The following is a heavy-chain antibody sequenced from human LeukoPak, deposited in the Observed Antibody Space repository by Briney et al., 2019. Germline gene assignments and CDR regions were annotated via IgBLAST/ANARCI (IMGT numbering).Heavy chain of an antibody. V-gene: IGHV4-38-2*02. CDR2: IYHSEST. CDR3: ARDAGEFDP. Sequence: SETLSLTCTVSGYSISSGYYWGWIRQPPGKGLEWIGSIYHSESTYYNPSLKSRVTISVDTSKNQFSLKLSSVTAADTAVYYCARDAGEFDPWGQGTLVTVSS. D-gene: IGHD7-27*01. J-gene: IGHJ5*02. CDR1: GYSISSGYY.